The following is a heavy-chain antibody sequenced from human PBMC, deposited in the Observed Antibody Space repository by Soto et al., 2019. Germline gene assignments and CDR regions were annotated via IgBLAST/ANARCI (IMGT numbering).Heavy chain of an antibody. V-gene: IGHV1-18*01. Sequence: ASVKVSCKASGYTFTSYGISWVRQAPGQGLEWMGWISAYNGNTNYAQKLQGRVTMTTDTSTSTAYKELRSLRSDNTAVNYCAIRGVGATKGVYFDYWGQGTLVTVSS. J-gene: IGHJ4*02. CDR1: GYTFTSYG. CDR2: ISAYNGNT. D-gene: IGHD1-26*01. CDR3: AIRGVGATKGVYFDY.